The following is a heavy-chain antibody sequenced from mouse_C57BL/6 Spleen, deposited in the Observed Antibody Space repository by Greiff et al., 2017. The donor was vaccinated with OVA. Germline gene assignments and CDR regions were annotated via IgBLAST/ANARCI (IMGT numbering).Heavy chain of an antibody. CDR3: ARKVDYYASPLFYAIDY. Sequence: EVQLVESGGGLVKPGGSLKLSCAASGFTFSDYGMHWVRQAPEKGLEWVAYISSGSSTIYYADTVKGRFTISRDNAKNTLYLQMTSLRSEDTAMYSCARKVDYYASPLFYAIDYWGQGTSVTVSS. CDR1: GFTFSDYG. J-gene: IGHJ4*01. V-gene: IGHV5-17*01. D-gene: IGHD1-1*02. CDR2: ISSGSSTI.